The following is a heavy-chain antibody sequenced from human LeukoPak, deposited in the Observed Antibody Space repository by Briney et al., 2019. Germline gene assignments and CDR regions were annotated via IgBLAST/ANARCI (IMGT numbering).Heavy chain of an antibody. D-gene: IGHD3-3*01. V-gene: IGHV4-59*03. CDR1: GGSMSLFY. Sequence: SETLSLTCTVSGGSMSLFYWTWIRQSPGKGLEWIGDIYHIGSTNYNPSLKSRVTISVDTSKNQFSLKLKSVTAADTAVYYCATLDHDVLSGYSHLDNWGQGTLVTVSS. CDR3: ATLDHDVLSGYSHLDN. J-gene: IGHJ4*02. CDR2: IYHIGST.